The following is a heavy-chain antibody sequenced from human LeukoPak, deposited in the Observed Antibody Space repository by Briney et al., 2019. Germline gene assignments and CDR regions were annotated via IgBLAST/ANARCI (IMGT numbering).Heavy chain of an antibody. J-gene: IGHJ1*01. CDR2: ISYAGSNK. Sequence: PGGSLRLSCAASGFTFSSYAMHWVPQAPGKGLEWVAVISYAGSNKYYADSVKGRFTISRDKSKNTLYLQMSSLRAEDTVVYYCARDRAATTKKYFQHWGQSTLVNVSS. D-gene: IGHD4-17*01. CDR3: ARDRAATTKKYFQH. CDR1: GFTFSSYA. V-gene: IGHV3-30-3*01.